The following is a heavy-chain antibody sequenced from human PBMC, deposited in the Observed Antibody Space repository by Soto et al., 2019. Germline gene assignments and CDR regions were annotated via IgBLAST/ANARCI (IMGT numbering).Heavy chain of an antibody. CDR3: ARDGMGYYDSSGYYDLDY. Sequence: QVQLVQSGAEVKKPGSSVKVSCKASGGTFSSYAISRVRQAPGQGLEWMGGIIPIFGTANYAQKFQGRVTITADESTSTAYMELSSLRSEDTAVYYCARDGMGYYDSSGYYDLDYWGQGTLVTVSS. J-gene: IGHJ4*02. D-gene: IGHD3-22*01. V-gene: IGHV1-69*12. CDR2: IIPIFGTA. CDR1: GGTFSSYA.